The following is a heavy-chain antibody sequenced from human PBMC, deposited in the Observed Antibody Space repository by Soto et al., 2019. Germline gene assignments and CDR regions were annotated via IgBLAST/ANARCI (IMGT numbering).Heavy chain of an antibody. Sequence: AGGSLRLSCAAPGFTFVDYAIHWVRQVLGKGLEWVSSISWNSGNIGYADSVKGRFTTSRDNAKNSLYLQMNSLRPEDTALYYRVRSKGGYSYGTPFDYWGQGTLVTVSS. CDR2: ISWNSGNI. CDR1: GFTFVDYA. V-gene: IGHV3-9*01. CDR3: VRSKGGYSYGTPFDY. D-gene: IGHD5-18*01. J-gene: IGHJ4*02.